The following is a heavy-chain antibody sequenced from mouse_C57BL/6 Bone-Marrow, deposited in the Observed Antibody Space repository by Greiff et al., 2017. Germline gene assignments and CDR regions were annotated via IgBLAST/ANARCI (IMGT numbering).Heavy chain of an antibody. Sequence: VQLQQPGAELVMPGASVKLSCKASGYTFTSYWMHWVKQRPGQGLEWIGEIDPSDSYTNYNQKFKGKATLTVDKSSSTAYMQLSSLTSEDSAVYYCASCESDYDYDMDYWGTGTTVTVSS. J-gene: IGHJ4*01. V-gene: IGHV1-69*01. D-gene: IGHD2-13*01. CDR3: ASCESDYDYDMDY. CDR2: IDPSDSYT. CDR1: GYTFTSYW.